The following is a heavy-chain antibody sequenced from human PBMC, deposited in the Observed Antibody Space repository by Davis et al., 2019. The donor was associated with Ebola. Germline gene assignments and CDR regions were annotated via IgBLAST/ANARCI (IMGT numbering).Heavy chain of an antibody. J-gene: IGHJ3*02. Sequence: MPSETLSLTCAVYGGSFSGYYWSWIRQPPGKGLEWIGEINHSGSTNYNPSLKSRVTISVDTSKNQFSLKLSSVTAADTAVYYCARMSGWYRDAFDIWGQGTMVTVSS. V-gene: IGHV4-34*01. CDR2: INHSGST. CDR1: GGSFSGYY. D-gene: IGHD6-19*01. CDR3: ARMSGWYRDAFDI.